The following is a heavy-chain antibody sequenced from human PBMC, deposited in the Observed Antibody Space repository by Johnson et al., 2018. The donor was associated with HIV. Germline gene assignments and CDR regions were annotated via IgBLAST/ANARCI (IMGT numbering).Heavy chain of an antibody. Sequence: QVQLVESGGGVVQPGRSLRLSCAASGFTFSSYAMHWVRQAPGKGLEWVAVISYDGSNKYYVDSVKGRFTISRDNAKNSLYLQMNSLRAEDTAVYYCARDQRRSSWYTEGEKVGNAFDIWGQGTMVTVSS. CDR2: ISYDGSNK. D-gene: IGHD6-13*01. V-gene: IGHV3-30*04. CDR1: GFTFSSYA. J-gene: IGHJ3*02. CDR3: ARDQRRSSWYTEGEKVGNAFDI.